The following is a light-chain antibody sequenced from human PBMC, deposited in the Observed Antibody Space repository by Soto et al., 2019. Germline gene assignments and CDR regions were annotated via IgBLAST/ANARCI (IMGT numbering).Light chain of an antibody. CDR1: QTISSW. V-gene: IGKV1-5*01. Sequence: DIHMTQSPSTLSGSVGDRVTITCRASQTISSWLAWYQQKPGKAPKLLIYDASTLESGVPSRFSGSGSETEFTLTISRLQPDDFATYFCHSRAFGQGTRLEIK. CDR3: HSRA. CDR2: DAS. J-gene: IGKJ5*01.